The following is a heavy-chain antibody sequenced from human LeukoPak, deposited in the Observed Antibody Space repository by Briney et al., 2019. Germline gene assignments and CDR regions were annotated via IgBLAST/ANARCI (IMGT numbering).Heavy chain of an antibody. J-gene: IGHJ4*02. V-gene: IGHV4-59*01. CDR3: ARVGVDDSGNILKYFFDY. CDR1: GGPIRTYQ. D-gene: IGHD4-23*01. Sequence: SETLSLTCTVSGGPIRTYQWSWIRQRPGNVLEWIGNIHYSGSANDNPSLKGGGILSVDTSRNQFSLKLGPVPAADTALYYCARVGVDDSGNILKYFFDYWGQGTLVTVSS. CDR2: IHYSGSA.